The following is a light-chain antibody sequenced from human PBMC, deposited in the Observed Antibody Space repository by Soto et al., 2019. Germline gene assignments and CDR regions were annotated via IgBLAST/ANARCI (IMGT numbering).Light chain of an antibody. Sequence: DIQMTQSPSSLSASIGDRVTITCRASQTISTYLSWYQQKPGKAPKLLVYGASTLQSGVPSRFSGSGSGTDFTLTISSLQPEDFATYYCQQSSSTPPLTFGGGTKVEI. CDR2: GAS. CDR1: QTISTY. CDR3: QQSSSTPPLT. J-gene: IGKJ4*01. V-gene: IGKV1-39*01.